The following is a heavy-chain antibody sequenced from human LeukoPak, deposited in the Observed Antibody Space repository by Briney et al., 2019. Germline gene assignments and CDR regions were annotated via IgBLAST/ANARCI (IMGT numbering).Heavy chain of an antibody. Sequence: GGSLRLSCAASGFTFSIYAMSWVRQAPGKGLEWVSGISWNSGSIGYADSVKGRFTISRDNAKNSLYLQMNSLRAEDTALYYCAKGLSTTGYYYYYGMDVWGQGTTVTVSS. CDR2: ISWNSGSI. CDR3: AKGLSTTGYYYYYGMDV. CDR1: GFTFSIYA. V-gene: IGHV3-9*01. D-gene: IGHD4-11*01. J-gene: IGHJ6*02.